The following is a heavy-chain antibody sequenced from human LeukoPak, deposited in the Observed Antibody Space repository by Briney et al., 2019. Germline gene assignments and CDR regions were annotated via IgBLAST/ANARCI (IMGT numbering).Heavy chain of an antibody. CDR1: GFTFSSYA. V-gene: IGHV3-23*01. CDR2: ISGSGDRT. D-gene: IGHD2-21*01. CDR3: AKSLAGVAV. Sequence: GGSLRLSCAASGFTFSSYAMSWVRQAPGKGLEWVSSISGSGDRTYFADSVRGRFTISRDNSENTVFLQMNSLRAEGTAVYYCAKSLAGVAVWGQGTLATVFS. J-gene: IGHJ1*01.